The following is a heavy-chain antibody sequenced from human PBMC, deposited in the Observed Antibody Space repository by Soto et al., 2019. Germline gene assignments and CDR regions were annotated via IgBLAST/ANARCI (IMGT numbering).Heavy chain of an antibody. CDR1: GITFANYA. V-gene: IGHV3-23*01. Sequence: GGPLRLSCVASGITFANYAMSWFRQGPGKGMEWVSAISGSGGTTYYSDSAKGRFTISRDNSKNTVYLQMNDLRVEDAAEYFCAKDSWAIFGVPAGEYYAMDVWGQGTTVTVSS. J-gene: IGHJ6*02. CDR2: ISGSGGTT. D-gene: IGHD3-3*01. CDR3: AKDSWAIFGVPAGEYYAMDV.